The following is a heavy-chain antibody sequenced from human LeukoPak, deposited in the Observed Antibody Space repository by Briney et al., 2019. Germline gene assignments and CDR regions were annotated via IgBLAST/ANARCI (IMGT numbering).Heavy chain of an antibody. J-gene: IGHJ4*02. V-gene: IGHV3-66*02. CDR3: AGGAPVVTLDY. CDR1: RFTVSRNY. CDR2: VYSSGSV. Sequence: GGSLRLSCAASRFTVSRNYMSWVRQAPGKGREWGSVVYSSGSVSYAAYVVGRFTISRDSSKNTVNLQMNSLRLEDTAVYSCAGGAPVVTLDYWGQGNLVTVSS. D-gene: IGHD4-23*01.